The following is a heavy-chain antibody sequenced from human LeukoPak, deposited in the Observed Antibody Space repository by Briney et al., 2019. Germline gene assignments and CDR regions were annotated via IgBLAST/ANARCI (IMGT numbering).Heavy chain of an antibody. CDR1: GYSFTSYW. V-gene: IGHV5-51*01. CDR2: IYPGDSDT. J-gene: IGHJ3*02. D-gene: IGHD4-23*01. Sequence: GESLKISCKGSGYSFTSYWIGWVRQMPGKGLEWMGIIYPGDSDTRYSPSFQGQVTISADKSISTAYLQWSSLKASDTAMYYCARNRVRGPYGGIHDAFDIWGQGTMVTVSS. CDR3: ARNRVRGPYGGIHDAFDI.